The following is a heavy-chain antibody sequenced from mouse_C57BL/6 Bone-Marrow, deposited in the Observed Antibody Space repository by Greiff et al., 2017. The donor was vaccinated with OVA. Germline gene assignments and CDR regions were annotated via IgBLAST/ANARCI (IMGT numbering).Heavy chain of an antibody. J-gene: IGHJ1*03. CDR1: GYTFTDYN. CDR2: INPNNGGT. D-gene: IGHD2-12*01. CDR3: ARGYYSGYFDV. Sequence: EVQLQQSGPELVKPGASVKIPCKASGYTFTDYNMDWVKQSHGKSLEWIGDINPNNGGTIYNQKFKGKATLTVEKSSSTAYMELRSLTSEDTAVYYCARGYYSGYFDVWGTGTTVTVSS. V-gene: IGHV1-18*01.